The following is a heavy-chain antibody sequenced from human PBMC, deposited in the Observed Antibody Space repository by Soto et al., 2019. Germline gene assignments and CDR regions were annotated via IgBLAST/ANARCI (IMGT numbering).Heavy chain of an antibody. D-gene: IGHD1-20*01. CDR1: GGTFRSYA. CDR3: ARGPRIYNWNDNYFDY. V-gene: IGHV1-69*13. CDR2: IIPIFGTA. J-gene: IGHJ4*02. Sequence: SVKVSCKASGGTFRSYAISCVRQAPGQGLEWMGGIIPIFGTANYAQKFQGRVTITADESTSTAYMELSSLRSEDTAVYYCARGPRIYNWNDNYFDYWGQGTLVTVSS.